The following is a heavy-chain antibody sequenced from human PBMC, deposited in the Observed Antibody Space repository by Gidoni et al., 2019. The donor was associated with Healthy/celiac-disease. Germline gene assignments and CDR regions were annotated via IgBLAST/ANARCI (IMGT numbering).Heavy chain of an antibody. Sequence: EVQRGQSGAEVKKPGESLRTSRKGHGDRFTSYWISWVRQMTGKGLEWMGRIDPSASFTNSSPSFHVLVTISADKSISTAYLQWSSLKASDTAMSYCARTRQLGSGPFFDYWGQGTLVTVSS. CDR1: GDRFTSYW. D-gene: IGHD1-26*01. V-gene: IGHV5-10-1*01. J-gene: IGHJ4*02. CDR3: ARTRQLGSGPFFDY. CDR2: IDPSASFT.